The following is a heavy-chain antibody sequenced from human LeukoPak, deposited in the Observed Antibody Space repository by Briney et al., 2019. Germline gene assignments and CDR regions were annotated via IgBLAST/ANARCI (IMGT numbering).Heavy chain of an antibody. CDR1: GFTFSSYT. CDR2: ISSSNSYI. J-gene: IGHJ4*02. V-gene: IGHV3-21*04. D-gene: IGHD3-22*01. Sequence: RAGGSLRLSCAASGFTFSSYTMTWVRQAPGKGLEWVSAISSSNSYIYYADSVKGRFTISRDNAKNSLYLQMNSLRAEDTALYYCAKGGSVVVEYYFDYWGQGTLVTVSS. CDR3: AKGGSVVVEYYFDY.